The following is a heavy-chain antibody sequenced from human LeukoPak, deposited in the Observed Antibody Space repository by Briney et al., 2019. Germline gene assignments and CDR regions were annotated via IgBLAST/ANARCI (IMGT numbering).Heavy chain of an antibody. CDR3: ARDIGSIAAAADPHYYYGMDV. J-gene: IGHJ6*02. CDR2: INPSGGST. V-gene: IGHV1-46*01. D-gene: IGHD6-13*01. Sequence: ASVKVSCKASGYTFTSYYMHWVRQAPGQGLEWMGIINPSGGSTSYAQKFQGRVTMTRDTSTSTVYMELSSLRSEDTAVYYCARDIGSIAAAADPHYYYGMDVWGQGTTVTVSS. CDR1: GYTFTSYY.